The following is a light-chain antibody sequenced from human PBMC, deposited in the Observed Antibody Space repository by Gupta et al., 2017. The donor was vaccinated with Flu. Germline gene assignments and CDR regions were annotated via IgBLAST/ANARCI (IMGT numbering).Light chain of an antibody. J-gene: IGLJ3*02. CDR3: QSTDTSGALEV. CDR2: KDN. Sequence: SSELTQPPSMSVSPGQTAKITCSGDALPNQFAYWYQHKPGQAPVLVIYKDNKRPSGIPERFSGSSAGASVTLTISGVQAEDEADYFCQSTDTSGALEVFGGGTKLTGL. V-gene: IGLV3-25*03. CDR1: ALPNQF.